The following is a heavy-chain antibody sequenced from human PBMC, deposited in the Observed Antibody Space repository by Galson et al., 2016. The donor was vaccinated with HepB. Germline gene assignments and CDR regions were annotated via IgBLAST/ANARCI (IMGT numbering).Heavy chain of an antibody. CDR1: RGTFSSHA. V-gene: IGHV1-69*13. CDR2: LIPIFGTP. CDR3: ARTSDYYDSSGYLPAIY. D-gene: IGHD3-22*01. J-gene: IGHJ4*02. Sequence: SVKVSCKASRGTFSSHAISWVRQAPGQGLEWMGGLIPIFGTPKYAQKFQSRVTITADESTSTAYMELSSLRSEDTAVYYCARTSDYYDSSGYLPAIYWGQGTLVTVSS.